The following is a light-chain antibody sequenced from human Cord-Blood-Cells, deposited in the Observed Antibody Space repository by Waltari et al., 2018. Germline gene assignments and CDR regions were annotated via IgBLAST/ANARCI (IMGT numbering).Light chain of an antibody. J-gene: IGLJ3*02. Sequence: QSALTQPASVSGSPGQSITISCTGTSSDGGGYNYVSWYQQHPGKAPKLMIYEVSNRPSGVSNRFSGSKSGNTASLTISGLQAEDEADYYCSSYTSSSTNWVFGGGTKLTVL. CDR1: SSDGGGYNY. CDR3: SSYTSSSTNWV. CDR2: EVS. V-gene: IGLV2-14*01.